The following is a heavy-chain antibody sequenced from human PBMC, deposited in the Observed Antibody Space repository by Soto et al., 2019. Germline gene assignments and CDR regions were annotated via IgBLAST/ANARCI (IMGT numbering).Heavy chain of an antibody. V-gene: IGHV3-23*01. CDR2: ISGSGGST. CDR1: GFTFSSYA. D-gene: IGHD3-10*01. J-gene: IGHJ4*02. Sequence: GGSLRLSCAASGFTFSSYAMSWVRQAPWKGLEWVSAISGSGGSTYYADSVKGRFTISRDNSKNTLYLQMNSLRAEDTAVYYCAKDERGLWFGELLSNYFDYWGQGTLVTVSS. CDR3: AKDERGLWFGELLSNYFDY.